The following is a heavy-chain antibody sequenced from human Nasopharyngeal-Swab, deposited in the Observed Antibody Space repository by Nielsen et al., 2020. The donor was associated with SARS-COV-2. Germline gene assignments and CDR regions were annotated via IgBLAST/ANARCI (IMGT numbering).Heavy chain of an antibody. J-gene: IGHJ4*02. V-gene: IGHV1-46*01. CDR2: INPKGGST. CDR3: ARDIGDYRSFAY. D-gene: IGHD4-17*01. Sequence: WVRQAPGQGLEWMGIINPKGGSTNYAQKFLGRITVTRDTPTTTAYMELSSLRSEDTAVYYCARDIGDYRSFAYWGQGTLVTVSS.